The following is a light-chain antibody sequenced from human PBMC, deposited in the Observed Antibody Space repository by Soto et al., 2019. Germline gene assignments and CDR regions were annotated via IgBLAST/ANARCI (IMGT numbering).Light chain of an antibody. V-gene: IGKV3-20*01. CDR2: SAS. J-gene: IGKJ5*01. CDR3: QQNGSLPIT. Sequence: EIVLTQSPGTLSLSPGERATLSCRASQSLSGGYLAWFQQKHGQTPRLLIYSASNRATGIPDRFSGSGSGTDFTLTISRLEPEDFVVYYCQQNGSLPITFGQGTRLEIK. CDR1: QSLSGGY.